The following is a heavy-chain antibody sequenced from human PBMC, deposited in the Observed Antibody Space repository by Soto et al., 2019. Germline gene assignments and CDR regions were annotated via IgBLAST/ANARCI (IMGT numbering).Heavy chain of an antibody. V-gene: IGHV3-74*01. J-gene: IGHJ4*02. CDR1: VFTFSSYW. D-gene: IGHD2-2*01. Sequence: PWGSLTLSCAASVFTFSSYWMHWVCQAPGKGLVWVSRINSDESSTSYADSVKGRFTISRENAKNTVYLQMNSLRAEDTAVYYSAREGDPYCIRSSSQRPFAQGAQGPPVPFPS. CDR2: INSDESST. CDR3: AREGDPYCIRSSSQRPFAQ.